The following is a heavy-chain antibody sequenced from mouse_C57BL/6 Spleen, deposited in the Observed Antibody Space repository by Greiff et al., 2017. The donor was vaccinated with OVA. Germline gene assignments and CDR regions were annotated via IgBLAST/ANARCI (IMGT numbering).Heavy chain of an antibody. D-gene: IGHD2-3*01. CDR1: GYSFTGYF. Sequence: VHVKQSGPELVKPGDSVKISCKASGYSFTGYFMNWVMQSHGKSLEWIGRINPYNGDTFYNQKFKGKATLTVDKSSSTAHMELRSLTSEDSAVYYCARSGGYYLYYFDYWGQGTTLTVSS. CDR3: ARSGGYYLYYFDY. V-gene: IGHV1-20*01. CDR2: INPYNGDT. J-gene: IGHJ2*01.